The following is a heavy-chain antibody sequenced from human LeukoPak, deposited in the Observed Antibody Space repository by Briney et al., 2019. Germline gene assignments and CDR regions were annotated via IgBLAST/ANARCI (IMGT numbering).Heavy chain of an antibody. CDR2: INPNTGGT. Sequence: ASVKVSCKTSGYTFTDYYIHWVRQAPGQGLEWVGWINPNTGGTNYAQKFQGRVTMTRDTSISTAYMELSRLRSDDTAVYYCARGLEMATILGFDYWGQGTLVTVSS. D-gene: IGHD5-24*01. CDR1: GYTFTDYY. CDR3: ARGLEMATILGFDY. J-gene: IGHJ4*02. V-gene: IGHV1-2*02.